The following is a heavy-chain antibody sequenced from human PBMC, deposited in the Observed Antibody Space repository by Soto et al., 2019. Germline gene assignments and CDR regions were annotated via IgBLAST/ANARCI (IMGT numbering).Heavy chain of an antibody. D-gene: IGHD3-10*01. V-gene: IGHV4-31*03. CDR1: GGSISTGGYY. CDR2: IYNSATT. CDR3: ARRYGLSAFDI. Sequence: SETLSLTCTVSGGSISTGGYYWSWIRQHPGKGLEWIGYIYNSATTYYNPSLKSRVTISVDTSKNQFSLKLSSVTASDTAVYFCARRYGLSAFDIWGQGTMVTVSS. J-gene: IGHJ3*02.